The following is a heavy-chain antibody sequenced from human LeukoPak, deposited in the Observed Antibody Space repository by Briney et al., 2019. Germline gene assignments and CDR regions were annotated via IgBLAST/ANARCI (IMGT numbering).Heavy chain of an antibody. D-gene: IGHD6-13*01. Sequence: ASVKVSCKASGYTFTSYGISWVRQAPGQGLEWMGWISTYNGNTNYAQKLQGRVTMTTDTSTSTAYMELRSLRSDDTAVYYCAREVSSWGHDPFDIWGQGTMVTVSS. CDR1: GYTFTSYG. J-gene: IGHJ3*02. V-gene: IGHV1-18*01. CDR2: ISTYNGNT. CDR3: AREVSSWGHDPFDI.